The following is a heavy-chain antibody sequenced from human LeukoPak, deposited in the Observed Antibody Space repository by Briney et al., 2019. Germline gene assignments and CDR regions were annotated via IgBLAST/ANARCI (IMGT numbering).Heavy chain of an antibody. J-gene: IGHJ6*02. CDR2: IIPILGIA. V-gene: IGHV1-69*04. CDR3: ASGGGYCSSTSCDYYYYGMDV. CDR1: GGTFSSYA. Sequence: GASVKVSCKASGGTFSSYAISWVRQAPGQGLEWMGRIIPILGIANYAQKFQGRVTITADKSTSTAYMELSSLRSEDTAVYYCASGGGYCSSTSCDYYYYGMDVWGQGTTVTVSS. D-gene: IGHD2-2*01.